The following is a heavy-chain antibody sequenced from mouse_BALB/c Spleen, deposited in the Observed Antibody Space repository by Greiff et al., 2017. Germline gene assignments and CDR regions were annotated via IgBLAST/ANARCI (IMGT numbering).Heavy chain of an antibody. Sequence: DVQLVESGGGLVQPGGSRKLSCAASGFTFSSFGMHWVRQAPEKGLEWVAYISSGSSTIYYADTVKGRFTISRDNPKNTLFLQMTSLRSEDTAMYYCARGEEKSFAYWGQGTLVTVSA. V-gene: IGHV5-17*02. J-gene: IGHJ3*01. CDR3: ARGEEKSFAY. CDR1: GFTFSSFG. CDR2: ISSGSSTI.